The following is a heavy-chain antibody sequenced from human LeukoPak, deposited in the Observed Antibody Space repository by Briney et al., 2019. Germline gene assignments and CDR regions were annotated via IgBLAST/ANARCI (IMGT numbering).Heavy chain of an antibody. CDR1: AYTFTIYR. Sequence: ASVKISCKASAYTFTIYRIRRVRQAPGQGLEWTGWISAYNGNTNYAQKLQGRVTMTTDTSTSTVYMELRRLRSDDTAVYYCARDPQSFYGDESGYWGQGTLVTVSS. J-gene: IGHJ4*02. CDR3: ARDPQSFYGDESGY. V-gene: IGHV1-18*01. D-gene: IGHD4-17*01. CDR2: ISAYNGNT.